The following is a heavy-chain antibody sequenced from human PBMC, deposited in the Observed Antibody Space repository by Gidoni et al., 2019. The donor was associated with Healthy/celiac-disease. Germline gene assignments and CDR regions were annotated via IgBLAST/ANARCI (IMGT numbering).Heavy chain of an antibody. Sequence: EVQLVESGGGLVQPGGSLRLSCAASGFTFSSYAMSWVRQAPGKGLEWVSAISGSGGSTYYADSVKGRFTISRDNSKNTLYLQMNSLRAEDTAVYYCAKDGGSYDSSGYPPFAEYFQHWGQGTLVTVSS. V-gene: IGHV3-23*04. CDR1: GFTFSSYA. J-gene: IGHJ1*01. CDR2: ISGSGGST. CDR3: AKDGGSYDSSGYPPFAEYFQH. D-gene: IGHD3-22*01.